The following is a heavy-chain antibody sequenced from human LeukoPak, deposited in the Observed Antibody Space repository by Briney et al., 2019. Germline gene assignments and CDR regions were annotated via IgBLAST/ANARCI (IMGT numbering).Heavy chain of an antibody. V-gene: IGHV3-23*01. D-gene: IGHD3-22*01. CDR3: AKEYYYDSRGYYGAFDI. J-gene: IGHJ3*02. Sequence: GGSLRLSCAASGFTFSSYAMSWVRQAPGKGLEWVSAISGSGGSTYYADSVKGRFTISRDNSKNTLYLQMNSLRAEDTAVYYCAKEYYYDSRGYYGAFDIWGQGTMVTVSS. CDR1: GFTFSSYA. CDR2: ISGSGGST.